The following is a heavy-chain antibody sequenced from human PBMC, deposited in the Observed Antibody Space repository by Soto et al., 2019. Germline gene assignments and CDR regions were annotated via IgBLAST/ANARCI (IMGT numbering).Heavy chain of an antibody. CDR2: IYYSGST. CDR3: ATQGFYRMGV. CDR1: GGSISSYY. J-gene: IGHJ6*02. V-gene: IGHV4-59*12. Sequence: SSETLSLTCTVSGGSISSYYWSWIRQPPGKGLEWIGYIYYSGSTNYNPSLKSRVTISVDTSKNQFSLKLNSVTTADTAMFYCATQGFYRMGVWGRGTTVTVSS.